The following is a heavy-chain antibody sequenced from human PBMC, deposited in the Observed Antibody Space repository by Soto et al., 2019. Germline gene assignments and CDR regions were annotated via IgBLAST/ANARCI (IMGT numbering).Heavy chain of an antibody. V-gene: IGHV3-30-3*01. D-gene: IGHD6-13*01. Sequence: PGGSLRLSCAASGFTFSSYAMHWVRQAPGKGLEWVAVISYDGSNKYYADSVKGRFTISRDNSKNTLYLQMNSLRAEDTAVYYCARDSSPVFSSSWYYFDYWGQGTLVTVSS. CDR1: GFTFSSYA. CDR2: ISYDGSNK. CDR3: ARDSSPVFSSSWYYFDY. J-gene: IGHJ4*02.